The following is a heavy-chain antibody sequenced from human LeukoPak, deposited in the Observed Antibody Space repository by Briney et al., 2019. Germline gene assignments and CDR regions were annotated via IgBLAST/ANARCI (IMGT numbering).Heavy chain of an antibody. D-gene: IGHD6-19*01. J-gene: IGHJ4*02. Sequence: GGSLRLSCAASEFIFSDYAMGWVRQAPGKGLEWVSTIDKTTYPTFYADSVKGRFTISRDNSKNTLYLQMHSLRTEDTAVYFCAKFEGATIPGWFNDYWGQGILVTVSS. CDR3: AKFEGATIPGWFNDY. V-gene: IGHV3-23*05. CDR1: EFIFSDYA. CDR2: IDKTTYPT.